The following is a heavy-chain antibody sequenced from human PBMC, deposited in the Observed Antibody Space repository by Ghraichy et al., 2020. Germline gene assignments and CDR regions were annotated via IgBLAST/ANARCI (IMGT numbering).Heavy chain of an antibody. CDR2: INHSGST. V-gene: IGHV4-34*01. CDR1: GGSFSGYY. Sequence: SETLSLTCAVYGGSFSGYYWSWIRQPPGKGLEWIGEINHSGSTNYNPSLKSRVTISVDTSKNQFSLKLSSVTAADTAVYYCARGTHPNPNDFWSGYYTSGLYQGYYFDYWGQGTLVTVSS. D-gene: IGHD3-3*01. J-gene: IGHJ4*02. CDR3: ARGTHPNPNDFWSGYYTSGLYQGYYFDY.